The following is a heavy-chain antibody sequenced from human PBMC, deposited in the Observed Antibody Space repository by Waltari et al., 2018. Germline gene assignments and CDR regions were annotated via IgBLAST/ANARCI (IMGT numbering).Heavy chain of an antibody. CDR3: ARDQRVCSGGSCYSYYYYYMDV. CDR1: GGSISSYS. V-gene: IGHV4-4*07. CDR2: IYTSGST. D-gene: IGHD2-15*01. J-gene: IGHJ6*03. Sequence: QVQLQESGPGLVKPSETLSLPCTVSGGSISSYSWSWIRQPAGKGLEWIGRIYTSGSTNYNPSLKSRVTMSVDTSKNQFSLKLSSVTAADTAVYYCARDQRVCSGGSCYSYYYYYMDVWGKGTTVTISS.